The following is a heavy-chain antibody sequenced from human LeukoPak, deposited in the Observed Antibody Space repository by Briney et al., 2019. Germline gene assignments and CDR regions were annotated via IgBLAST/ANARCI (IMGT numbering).Heavy chain of an antibody. D-gene: IGHD3-10*01. Sequence: GGSLRLSCVDSGFTFTNAWMSWVRQAPGKGLEWIGRIKSKTDGETTNYAEPVRGRFTISRDDSKSAVYLQMYSLKIEDTAVYYCTTDLGTYYHGSQRLIPIDYWGQGTLVTVSS. CDR1: GFTFTNAW. V-gene: IGHV3-15*01. CDR2: IKSKTDGETT. CDR3: TTDLGTYYHGSQRLIPIDY. J-gene: IGHJ4*02.